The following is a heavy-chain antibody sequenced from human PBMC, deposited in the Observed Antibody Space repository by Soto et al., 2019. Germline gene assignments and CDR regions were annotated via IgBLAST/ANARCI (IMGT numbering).Heavy chain of an antibody. Sequence: VGSLRLSCADSGFTFSGSAMHWVRQASGKGLEWVGRIRGKANSYATAYAASVKGRFTISRDDSKNTAYLQMNSLKTEDTAVYYCTRWTYVAAYAPAYGMDVWGQRTTVTVSS. CDR2: IRGKANSYAT. CDR3: TRWTYVAAYAPAYGMDV. J-gene: IGHJ6*02. CDR1: GFTFSGSA. D-gene: IGHD6-13*01. V-gene: IGHV3-73*01.